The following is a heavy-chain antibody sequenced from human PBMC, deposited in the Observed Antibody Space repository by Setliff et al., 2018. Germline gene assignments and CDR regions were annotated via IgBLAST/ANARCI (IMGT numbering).Heavy chain of an antibody. CDR2: IIPNFGTT. J-gene: IGHJ3*02. D-gene: IGHD2-15*01. V-gene: IGHV1-69*05. Sequence: ASVKVSCKASGGTVRSYGISWVRQAPGQGLEWMGGIIPNFGTTSYAQKFQGRVTITTDESTSTAYMELRSLRSDDTAVYYCARDRRNIVVAVVNAAFDIWGQGTMVTVSS. CDR3: ARDRRNIVVAVVNAAFDI. CDR1: GGTVRSYG.